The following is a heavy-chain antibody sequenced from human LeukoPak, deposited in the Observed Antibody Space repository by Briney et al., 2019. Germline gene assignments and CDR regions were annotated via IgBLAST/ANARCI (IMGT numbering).Heavy chain of an antibody. CDR3: AGNKGVAARHDY. CDR1: GGSVRSYS. Sequence: SETLSLTCTVSGGSVRSYSWSWIRQPPGKGLEYIGHIYNGGSPTYNPSLMGRLTMSVDTAKNQLSLHLTSVTTADTALYFCAGNKGVAARHDYWGQGTLVIVSS. V-gene: IGHV4-59*02. D-gene: IGHD6-19*01. J-gene: IGHJ4*02. CDR2: IYNGGSP.